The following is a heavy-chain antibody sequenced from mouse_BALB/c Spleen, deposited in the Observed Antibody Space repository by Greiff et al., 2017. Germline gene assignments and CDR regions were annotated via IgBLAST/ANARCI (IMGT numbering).Heavy chain of an antibody. V-gene: IGHV1-69*01. D-gene: IGHD1-1*01. J-gene: IGHJ4*01. Sequence: VQLQQPGAELVMPGASVKMSCKASGYTFTDYWMHWVKQRPGQGLEWIGAIDTSDSYTSYNQKFKGKATLTVDESSSTAYMQLSSLTSEDSAVYYCARHGSSPLYAMDYWGQGTSVTVSS. CDR2: IDTSDSYT. CDR3: ARHGSSPLYAMDY. CDR1: GYTFTDYW.